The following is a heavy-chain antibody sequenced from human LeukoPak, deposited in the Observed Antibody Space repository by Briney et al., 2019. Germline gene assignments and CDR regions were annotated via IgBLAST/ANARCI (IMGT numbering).Heavy chain of an antibody. CDR1: GGSISSSSYY. CDR2: IYYSGST. CDR3: ARAGYSPYRGDH. V-gene: IGHV4-39*07. Sequence: ASETLSLTCTVSGGSISSSSYYWGWIRQPPGKGLEWIGSIYYSGSTYYNPSLKSRVTISVDTSKNQFSLKLSSVTAADTAVYYCARAGYSPYRGDHWGQGTLVTASS. D-gene: IGHD6-13*01. J-gene: IGHJ4*02.